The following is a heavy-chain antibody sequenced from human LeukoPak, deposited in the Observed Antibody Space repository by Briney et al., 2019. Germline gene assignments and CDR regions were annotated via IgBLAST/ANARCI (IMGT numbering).Heavy chain of an antibody. CDR3: ARGRTYCSGGSCYLG. CDR1: GYTFTGYY. J-gene: IGHJ4*02. Sequence: GASVKVSCKASGYTFTGYYMHWVRQAPGQGREWMGWINTKSGSTNYAQKFKGRVTMTRDTSISTAYMELSRLRADDTAVYYCARGRTYCSGGSCYLGWGQGTLVTVSS. V-gene: IGHV1-2*02. CDR2: INTKSGST. D-gene: IGHD2-15*01.